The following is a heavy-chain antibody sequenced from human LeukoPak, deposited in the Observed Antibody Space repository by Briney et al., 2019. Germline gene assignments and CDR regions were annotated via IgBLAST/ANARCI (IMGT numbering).Heavy chain of an antibody. CDR1: GGTFSSYA. D-gene: IGHD6-13*01. J-gene: IGHJ6*02. Sequence: ASVKVSCKASGGTFSSYAISWVRQAPGQGLEWMGGIIPIFGTVNYAQKFQGRVTITADESTSTAYMELSSLRSEDTAVYYCARDEQQLAYTYYYYYYGMDVWGQGTTVTVSS. CDR3: ARDEQQLAYTYYYYYYGMDV. CDR2: IIPIFGTV. V-gene: IGHV1-69*13.